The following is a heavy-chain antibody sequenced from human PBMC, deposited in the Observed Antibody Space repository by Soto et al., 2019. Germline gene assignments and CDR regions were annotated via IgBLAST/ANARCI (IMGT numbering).Heavy chain of an antibody. CDR3: AKDTAGLHY. D-gene: IGHD6-13*01. V-gene: IGHV3-74*01. J-gene: IGHJ4*02. Sequence: GGSLRLSCAASGLIFSNYKMHWVRQAPGKGLVWVSRINTDGSIIDYADSVKGRFTVSRDNAKNTLYLQMNSLRADDTAVYYCAKDTAGLHYWAKGTLVTVSS. CDR2: INTDGSII. CDR1: GLIFSNYK.